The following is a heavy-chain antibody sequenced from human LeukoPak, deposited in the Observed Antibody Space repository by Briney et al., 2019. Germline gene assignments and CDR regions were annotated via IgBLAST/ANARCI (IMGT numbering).Heavy chain of an antibody. D-gene: IGHD3-3*01. CDR1: GDSISRYY. CDR3: ARGGTSALEWFGP. V-gene: IGHV4-59*01. J-gene: IGHJ5*02. CDR2: IYNSGST. Sequence: SETLSLTCSVSGDSISRYYWSWIRQPPPKGLEWVGYIYNSGSTKYNPSLKSRVTISIDTSKNQFSLKVNSVTAADTAVYYCARGGTSALEWFGPWGQGTLVTVSS.